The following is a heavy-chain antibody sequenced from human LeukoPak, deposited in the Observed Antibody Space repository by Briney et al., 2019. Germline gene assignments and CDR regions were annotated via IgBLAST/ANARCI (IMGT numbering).Heavy chain of an antibody. J-gene: IGHJ4*02. CDR3: ARVTIFGVVATFDY. CDR1: GFTFSSYW. D-gene: IGHD3-3*01. Sequence: GRSLRLSCAASGFTFSSYWMHWVRQAPGKGLVWVSRIHSDGRSTSYADSVKGRFTISRDSAKNTLYLQMNSLRAEDTAVYYCARVTIFGVVATFDYWGQGTLVTVSS. V-gene: IGHV3-74*01. CDR2: IHSDGRST.